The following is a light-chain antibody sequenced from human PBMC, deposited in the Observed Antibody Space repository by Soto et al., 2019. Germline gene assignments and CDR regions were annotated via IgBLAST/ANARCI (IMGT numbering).Light chain of an antibody. CDR1: QSISGY. Sequence: EIVLTQSPATLSLSPGERATLSCRASQSISGYLAWYQHRPRRAPRLLIYDASNRATGIPARFSGRGSGADYPLTISSLGPEDFAVYYCQQRASWPLTCGGGTALE. V-gene: IGKV3-11*01. CDR2: DAS. J-gene: IGKJ4*01. CDR3: QQRASWPLT.